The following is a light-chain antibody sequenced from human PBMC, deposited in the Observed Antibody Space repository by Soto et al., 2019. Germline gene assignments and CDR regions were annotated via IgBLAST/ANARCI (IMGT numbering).Light chain of an antibody. Sequence: DIQMTQSPSTLSGSVGARVTITCRASQTISSWLAWYQQKPGKAPKLLIYKASTLESGVPSNFSGSGSGTEFSLTISSLQPEDFATYYCQHYNTYPWTFGQGTKVDIK. V-gene: IGKV1-5*03. J-gene: IGKJ1*01. CDR1: QTISSW. CDR2: KAS. CDR3: QHYNTYPWT.